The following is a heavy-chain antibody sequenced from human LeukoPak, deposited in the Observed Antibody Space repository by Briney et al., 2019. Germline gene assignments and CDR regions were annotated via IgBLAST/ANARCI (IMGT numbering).Heavy chain of an antibody. CDR1: GYTFTSYD. Sequence: ASVKVSCKSSGYTFTSYDINWVRQATGQGLEWMGWMNPNSGNTGYAQKFQGRVTMTRNTSIRTAYMELSSLRSEDTAVYYCARGGRGRNYDFLEWVNGPRPRGYYYYMDVWGKGTTVTVSS. CDR3: ARGGRGRNYDFLEWVNGPRPRGYYYYMDV. CDR2: MNPNSGNT. J-gene: IGHJ6*03. D-gene: IGHD3-3*01. V-gene: IGHV1-8*01.